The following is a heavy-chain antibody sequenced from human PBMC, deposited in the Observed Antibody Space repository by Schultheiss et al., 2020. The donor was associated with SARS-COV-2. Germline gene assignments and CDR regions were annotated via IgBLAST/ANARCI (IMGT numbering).Heavy chain of an antibody. CDR3: ARHYPVMNDYSNYGFDY. CDR1: GGSISSYY. D-gene: IGHD4-11*01. CDR2: IYYSGST. Sequence: SQTLSLTCTVSGGSISSYYWSWIRQPPGKGLEWIGYIYYSGSTNYNPSLKSRVTISVDTSKNQFSLKLSSVTAADTAVYYCARHYPVMNDYSNYGFDYWGQGTLVTVSS. J-gene: IGHJ4*02. V-gene: IGHV4-59*08.